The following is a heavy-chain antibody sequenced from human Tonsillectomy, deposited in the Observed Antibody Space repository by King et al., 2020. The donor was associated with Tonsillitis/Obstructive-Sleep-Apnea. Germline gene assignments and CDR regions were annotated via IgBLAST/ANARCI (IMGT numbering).Heavy chain of an antibody. V-gene: IGHV3-23*04. Sequence: VQLVESGGGLVQPGGSLRLSCAASGFTFSSYAMSWVRQAPGKGLEWVSAISGSGGSTYYADSVKGRFTISRDNSKNTLYLQMNSLRAEDTAVYYCAKKDGAMDDFGSGYYKVVGYYYYYMDVWGKGTTVTVSS. CDR2: ISGSGGST. CDR1: GFTFSSYA. D-gene: IGHD3-3*01. J-gene: IGHJ6*03. CDR3: AKKDGAMDDFGSGYYKVVGYYYYYMDV.